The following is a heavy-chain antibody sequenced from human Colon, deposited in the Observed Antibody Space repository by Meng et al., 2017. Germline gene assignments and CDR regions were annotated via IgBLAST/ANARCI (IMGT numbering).Heavy chain of an antibody. CDR1: GDSFRNYG. V-gene: IGHV1-69*13. D-gene: IGHD6-25*01. CDR3: AREAATDNLPTYIDF. J-gene: IGHJ4*02. CDR2: IIPIFHTP. Sequence: SVKVSCKASGDSFRNYGFTWVRQAPGQGLEWMGGIIPIFHTPHYVQKFQGRVTINADESTSTVYMEISSLRSEDAAVYYCAREAATDNLPTYIDFWGQGTLVTVSS.